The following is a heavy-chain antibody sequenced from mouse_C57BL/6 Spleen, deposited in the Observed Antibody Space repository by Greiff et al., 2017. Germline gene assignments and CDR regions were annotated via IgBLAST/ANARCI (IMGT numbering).Heavy chain of an antibody. J-gene: IGHJ4*01. CDR1: GYTFTSYW. CDR3: ARHDYDLYYAMDY. V-gene: IGHV1-55*01. Sequence: QVQLQQPGAELVKPGASVKMSSKASGYTFTSYWITWVKQRPGQGLEWIGDIYPGSGSTNYNEKFKSKATLTVDTSSSTAYMQLSSLTSEDSAVYYCARHDYDLYYAMDYWGQGTSVTVSS. CDR2: IYPGSGST. D-gene: IGHD2-4*01.